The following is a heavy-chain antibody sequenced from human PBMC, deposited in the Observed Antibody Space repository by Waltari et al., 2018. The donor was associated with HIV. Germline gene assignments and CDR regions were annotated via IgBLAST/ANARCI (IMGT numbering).Heavy chain of an antibody. J-gene: IGHJ6*02. D-gene: IGHD3-10*01. Sequence: EVQLLETGGGLVQRGGSLRLSCAASGFTFDSYAMTWVRRAQGTGQGCVLTMRGSGGSTYDSDSVKSRFTSSRDNSKTTLYLQMNSLRAEDTAVYYCAKEGYYGSGSDSNYYGMDVWGQGTTVTVSS. CDR3: AKEGYYGSGSDSNYYGMDV. CDR2: MRGSGGST. CDR1: GFTFDSYA. V-gene: IGHV3-23*01.